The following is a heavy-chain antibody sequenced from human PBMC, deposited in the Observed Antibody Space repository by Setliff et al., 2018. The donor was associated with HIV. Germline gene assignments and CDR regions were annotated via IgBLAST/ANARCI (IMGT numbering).Heavy chain of an antibody. CDR1: GYTFTTYA. D-gene: IGHD3-10*01. CDR3: ARDRQDYSAGSYIYYFDY. CDR2: ISTHNDDT. Sequence: ALVKVSCKASGYTFTTYAISWVRQAPGQGLEWMGWISTHNDDTDYAQKFQGRVTMTRDTSTSTVYMELRSLRSDDTAVYYCARDRQDYSAGSYIYYFDYWGQGTLVTVSS. J-gene: IGHJ4*02. V-gene: IGHV1-18*01.